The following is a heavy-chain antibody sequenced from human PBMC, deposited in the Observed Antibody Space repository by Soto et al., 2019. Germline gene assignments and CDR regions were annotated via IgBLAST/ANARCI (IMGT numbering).Heavy chain of an antibody. CDR2: ISGGGSTT. J-gene: IGHJ4*02. CDR1: GFSFSNYA. V-gene: IGHV3-23*01. CDR3: AKDKKREGMIVVVMTSGFDF. Sequence: EVQLLESGGGLVQPGGSLSLSCAVCGFSFSNYAMSWIRQAPGKGLEWVSFISGGGSTTYYADSVKGRFTISRDNSKNTLYLQMNSLSAEDTAVYYCAKDKKREGMIVVVMTSGFDFWGQGTLVSVSS. D-gene: IGHD3-22*01.